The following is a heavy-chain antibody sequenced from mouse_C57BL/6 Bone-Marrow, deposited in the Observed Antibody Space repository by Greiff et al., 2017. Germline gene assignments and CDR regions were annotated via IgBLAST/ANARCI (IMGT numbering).Heavy chain of an antibody. CDR2: IRNKANNHAT. V-gene: IGHV6-6*01. Sequence: EVQLQESGGGLVQPGGSMKLSCAASGFTFSDAWMVWVRQSPGKGLEWVGEIRNKANNHATYYAESVKGRFTISRDDSKSCVYLRMNSLRADDTDIYYCASPDDVAWFAYWGQGTLVTVSA. CDR1: GFTFSDAW. J-gene: IGHJ3*01. CDR3: ASPDDVAWFAY. D-gene: IGHD2-12*01.